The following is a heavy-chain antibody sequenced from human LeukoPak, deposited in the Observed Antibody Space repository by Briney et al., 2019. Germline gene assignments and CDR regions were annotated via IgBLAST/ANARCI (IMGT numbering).Heavy chain of an antibody. CDR3: ARFQSSSSWDYYYGLDV. Sequence: SETLSLTCTVSGGSISSYYWSWIRQPPGKGLEWIGYIYYSGSTNYNPSLKSRVTISVDTSKNQFSLKLSSVTAADTAVYYCARFQSSSSWDYYYGLDVWGQGTTVTVSS. V-gene: IGHV4-59*08. D-gene: IGHD2-2*01. CDR2: IYYSGST. CDR1: GGSISSYY. J-gene: IGHJ6*02.